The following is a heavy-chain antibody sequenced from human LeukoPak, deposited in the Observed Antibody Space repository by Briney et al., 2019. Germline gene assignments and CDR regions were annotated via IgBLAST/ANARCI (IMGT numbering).Heavy chain of an antibody. V-gene: IGHV3-53*01. CDR1: DFIVRSNY. Sequence: QPGGSLRLSCAASDFIVRSNYMTWVRQAPGKGLEWVSVIYNDGSAYYADSVRGRFTISRDTSKNTAYLQMNSLRAEDTAVYYCAIRCGPGSLDAFDIWGQGTMVTVSS. CDR3: AIRCGPGSLDAFDI. CDR2: IYNDGSA. D-gene: IGHD4-17*01. J-gene: IGHJ3*02.